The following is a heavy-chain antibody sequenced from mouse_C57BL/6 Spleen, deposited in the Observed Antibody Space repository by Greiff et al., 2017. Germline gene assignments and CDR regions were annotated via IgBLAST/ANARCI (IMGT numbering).Heavy chain of an antibody. CDR1: GFSLTSYG. CDR3: AKETAQATYAMDY. Sequence: VQLQESGPGLVAPSPCLSITCTASGFSLTSYGVSWVRQPPGKGLEWLGVIWGDGSTNYHSALISRLSISKDNSNSQVFLELNRLQTDDTATYYCAKETAQATYAMDYWGQGTSVTVSS. D-gene: IGHD3-2*02. CDR2: IWGDGST. J-gene: IGHJ4*01. V-gene: IGHV2-3*01.